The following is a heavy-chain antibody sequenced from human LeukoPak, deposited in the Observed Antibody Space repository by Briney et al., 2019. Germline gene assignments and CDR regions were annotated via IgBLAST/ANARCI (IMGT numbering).Heavy chain of an antibody. Sequence: SETLSLTCAVYGGSFSGYYWSWIRQPPGKGLEWIGEINHSGSTNYNPSLKSRVTISVDTSNNQFSLKLSSVTAADTAVYYCARVVRYCSGGSCYPVYFDYWGQGTLVTVSS. CDR1: GGSFSGYY. D-gene: IGHD2-15*01. CDR2: INHSGST. J-gene: IGHJ4*02. V-gene: IGHV4-34*01. CDR3: ARVVRYCSGGSCYPVYFDY.